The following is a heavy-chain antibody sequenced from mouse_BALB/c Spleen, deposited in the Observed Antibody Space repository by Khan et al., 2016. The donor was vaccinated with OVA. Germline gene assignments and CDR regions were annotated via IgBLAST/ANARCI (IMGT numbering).Heavy chain of an antibody. CDR2: IFPGTGTT. CDR3: ARGYFGNYEVAY. J-gene: IGHJ3*01. CDR1: GYTFTSYW. V-gene: IGHV1S132*01. D-gene: IGHD2-1*01. Sequence: QVQLQQSGAELVKPGASVKLSCKTSGYTFTSYWIQWVKQRPGQGLGWIGQIFPGTGTTYYNENFKGKATLTVDTSSNTAYMQFSSLVSEDSAVYCCARGYFGNYEVAYGGQGTLVTVSP.